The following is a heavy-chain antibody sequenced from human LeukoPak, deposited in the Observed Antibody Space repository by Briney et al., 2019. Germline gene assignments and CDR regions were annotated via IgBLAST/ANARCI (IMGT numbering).Heavy chain of an antibody. J-gene: IGHJ4*02. Sequence: HSGGPLRLSCAASGFTFSNYAMSWVRQAPGKRLEWVSGISGTSGTINYADPVKGRFTISRDNSKNTVYLQMNSLRAEDTAVYYCAKRLGDQRAFDYWGQGTLVTVSS. CDR1: GFTFSNYA. D-gene: IGHD2-21*02. CDR3: AKRLGDQRAFDY. CDR2: ISGTSGTI. V-gene: IGHV3-23*01.